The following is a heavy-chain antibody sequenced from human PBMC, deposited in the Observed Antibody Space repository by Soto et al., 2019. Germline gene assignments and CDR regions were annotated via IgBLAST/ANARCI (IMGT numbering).Heavy chain of an antibody. CDR1: GFTFSSYW. CDR2: IKQDGSEK. CDR3: ARDGSDLQYYYYYMDV. J-gene: IGHJ6*03. D-gene: IGHD5-12*01. V-gene: IGHV3-7*01. Sequence: EVQLVESGGGLVQPGGSLRLSCAASGFTFSSYWMSWVRQAPGKGLEWVANIKQDGSEKSYVDTVKGRFTIYRDNAKNALYLQMNSLRAEDTAVYYCARDGSDLQYYYYYMDVWGKGSTVTVS.